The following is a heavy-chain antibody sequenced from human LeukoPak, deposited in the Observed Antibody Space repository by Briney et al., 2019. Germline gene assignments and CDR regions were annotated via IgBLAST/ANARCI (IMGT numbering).Heavy chain of an antibody. D-gene: IGHD3-16*02. Sequence: GGSLRLSCAASRFTFSTYAMSWVRQAPGKGLEWVSTISGSGANTYYADSVRGRFTISRDNSKNTLYLHMNSLRAEDTAVYYCAKARAGYTNPYYFDYWGQGTLVTVSS. V-gene: IGHV3-23*01. J-gene: IGHJ4*02. CDR2: ISGSGANT. CDR1: RFTFSTYA. CDR3: AKARAGYTNPYYFDY.